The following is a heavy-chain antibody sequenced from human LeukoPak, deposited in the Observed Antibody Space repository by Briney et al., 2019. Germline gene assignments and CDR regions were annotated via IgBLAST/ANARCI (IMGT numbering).Heavy chain of an antibody. CDR3: AKDMDKFGYDSSGYYPH. D-gene: IGHD3-22*01. V-gene: IGHV3-9*01. J-gene: IGHJ4*02. CDR1: GFTFDDYA. CDR2: ISWNSGSI. Sequence: GRSLRLSCAASGFTFDDYAMHWVRQAPEKGLEWVSGISWNSGSIGYADSVKGRFTISRDNAKNSLYLQMNSLRAEDTALYYCAKDMDKFGYDSSGYYPHWGQGTLVTVSS.